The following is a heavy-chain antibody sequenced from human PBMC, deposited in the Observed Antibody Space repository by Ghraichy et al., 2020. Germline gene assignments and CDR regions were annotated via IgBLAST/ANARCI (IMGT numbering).Heavy chain of an antibody. J-gene: IGHJ4*02. Sequence: LSLTCAVSGFTVNSNYMSWVRQAPGKGLEWVAVIYSGDTTRYADFVKGRFTIFRDTSHNTVYLQMNSLGEEDTAVYYCAREPFDDWGQGTHLTVSS. CDR2: IYSGDTT. V-gene: IGHV3-53*01. CDR3: AREPFDD. CDR1: GFTVNSNY.